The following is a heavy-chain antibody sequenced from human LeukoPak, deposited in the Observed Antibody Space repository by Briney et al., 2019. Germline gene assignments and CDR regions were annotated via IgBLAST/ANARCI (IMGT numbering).Heavy chain of an antibody. CDR2: INPNSGGS. CDR1: GYTFTGYY. J-gene: IGHJ5*02. D-gene: IGHD6-13*01. CDR3: ARELLLEQQLVLEPASRNNWFDP. Sequence: ASVKVSCKASGYTFTGYYIHWVRQAPGQGLEWMGWINPNSGGSKYAQKFQGRVTMTRDTSISTAYMELSRLRSDDTAVYYCARELLLEQQLVLEPASRNNWFDPWGQGTLVTVSS. V-gene: IGHV1-2*02.